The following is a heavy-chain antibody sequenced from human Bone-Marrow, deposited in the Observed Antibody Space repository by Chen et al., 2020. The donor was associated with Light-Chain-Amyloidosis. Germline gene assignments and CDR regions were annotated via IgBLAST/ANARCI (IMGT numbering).Heavy chain of an antibody. CDR2: IRGSGGSR. Sequence: EVQLVESGGGLLQRGGSLRLSCAASGFAFSSYAMSWVRQAPGKGLEWGSTIRGSGGSRYYGDSVKGRLTISRDNSKSALFLKMNSLRAEDTAVYYCAKDISYDDILPGYPADAFDIWGQGTMVTVSS. J-gene: IGHJ3*02. CDR3: AKDISYDDILPGYPADAFDI. D-gene: IGHD3-9*01. V-gene: IGHV3-23*04. CDR1: GFAFSSYA.